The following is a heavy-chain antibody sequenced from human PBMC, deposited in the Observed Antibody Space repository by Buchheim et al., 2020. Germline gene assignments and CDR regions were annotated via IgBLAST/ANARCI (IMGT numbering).Heavy chain of an antibody. CDR2: IFYIGTT. V-gene: IGHV4-30-4*01. CDR1: VGPTSIVDTN. Sequence: QVQLQESGPGLVNPHQPFSLTCPSFVGPTSIVDTNGRWIRRPPGKGLDGIGTIFYIGTTTYTPSLKSRVTISVDTSKNQFSLKLSSVTAADTAVYYCARSITIFGVALDVWGQGTT. CDR3: ARSITIFGVALDV. J-gene: IGHJ6*02. D-gene: IGHD3-3*01.